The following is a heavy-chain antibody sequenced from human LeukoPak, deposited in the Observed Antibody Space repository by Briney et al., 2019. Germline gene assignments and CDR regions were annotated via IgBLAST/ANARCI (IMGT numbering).Heavy chain of an antibody. CDR3: AKAPGFFKVDY. D-gene: IGHD3-3*01. Sequence: GGSLRLSCAASRFTFSSYGMHWVRQAPGKGLEWVAVISYDGSNKYYADSVKGRFTISRDNSKNTLYLQMNSLRAEDTAVYYCAKAPGFFKVDYWGRGTLVPVPS. V-gene: IGHV3-30*18. CDR1: RFTFSSYG. J-gene: IGHJ4*02. CDR2: ISYDGSNK.